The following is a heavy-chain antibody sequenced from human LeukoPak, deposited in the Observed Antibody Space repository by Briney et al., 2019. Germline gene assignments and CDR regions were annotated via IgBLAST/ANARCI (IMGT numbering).Heavy chain of an antibody. J-gene: IGHJ5*02. D-gene: IGHD5-18*01. CDR1: GGSFSGYY. CDR3: VRAGYSYGYMWFDT. V-gene: IGHV4-34*01. CDR2: INHSGST. Sequence: SETLSLTCAVYGGSFSGYYWSWIRQPPGKGLEWIGEINHSGSTNYNPSLKSRLSISVGTSKNQFSLKLTYVTATDTAVLYWVRAGYSYGYMWFDTWGQGTLVTVSS.